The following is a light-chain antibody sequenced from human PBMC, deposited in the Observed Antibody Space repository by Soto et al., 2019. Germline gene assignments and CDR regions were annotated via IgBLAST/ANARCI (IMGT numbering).Light chain of an antibody. CDR1: EDISTW. Sequence: DIQMTQSPSSVSASLGDRVTITCRSSEDISTWLAWYQQKPGKAPKLLIYAASSLQSGVPSRFSGSGSVTEFTLNISSLQHEDFAPYYCQHADSFPLITFGQGTRLDI. CDR2: AAS. J-gene: IGKJ5*01. CDR3: QHADSFPLIT. V-gene: IGKV1-12*01.